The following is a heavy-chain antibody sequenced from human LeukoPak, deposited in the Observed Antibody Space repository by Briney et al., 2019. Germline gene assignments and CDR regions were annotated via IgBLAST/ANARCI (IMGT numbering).Heavy chain of an antibody. CDR1: GGSINSYY. V-gene: IGHV4-59*01. CDR3: ARSDSSSWHRGYFDY. D-gene: IGHD6-13*01. CDR2: IYYSGST. Sequence: PSETLSLTCTVSGGSINSYYWSWIRQPPGKGLEWIGYIYYSGSTNYNPSLKSRVTISVDTSKNQFSLKLSSVTAADTAVYYCARSDSSSWHRGYFDYWGQGTLVTVSS. J-gene: IGHJ4*02.